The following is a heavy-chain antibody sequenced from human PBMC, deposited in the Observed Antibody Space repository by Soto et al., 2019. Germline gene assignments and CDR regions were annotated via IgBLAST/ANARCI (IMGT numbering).Heavy chain of an antibody. V-gene: IGHV3-66*01. CDR3: ARERGHYYGSGSYYTDY. D-gene: IGHD3-10*01. Sequence: EVQLVESGGGLVQPGGSLRLSCAASGFTVSSNYMSWVRQAPGKGLEWVSVIYSGGSTYYADSVKGRFTISRDNSKSTXALQRDSLRGEDTAVYYCARERGHYYGSGSYYTDYWGQGTLVTVSS. J-gene: IGHJ4*02. CDR1: GFTVSSNY. CDR2: IYSGGST.